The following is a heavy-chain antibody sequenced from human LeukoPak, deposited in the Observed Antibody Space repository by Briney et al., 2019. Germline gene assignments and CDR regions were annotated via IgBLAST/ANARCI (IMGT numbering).Heavy chain of an antibody. CDR1: GGSISSSSYY. V-gene: IGHV4-39*06. CDR2: IYYSGST. D-gene: IGHD5-12*01. Sequence: SETLSLTCTVSGGSISSSSYYWGWIRQPPGKGLEWIGSIYYSGSTYYNPSLKSRVTISVDTSKNQCPLKLSSVTAADTAVYYCAGGTRGYSGYDYSSPVVYWGQGTLVTVSS. CDR3: AGGTRGYSGYDYSSPVVY. J-gene: IGHJ4*02.